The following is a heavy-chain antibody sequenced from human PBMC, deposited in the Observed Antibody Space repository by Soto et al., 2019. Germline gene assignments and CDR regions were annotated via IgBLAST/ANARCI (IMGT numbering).Heavy chain of an antibody. CDR2: ISGSGGST. J-gene: IGHJ4*02. CDR1: GFTFSSYA. V-gene: IGHV3-23*01. CDR3: AKERYYYDSSGYSGPYFDY. D-gene: IGHD3-22*01. Sequence: GFTFSSYAMSWVRQAPGKGLEWVSAISGSGGSTYYADSVKGRFTISRDNSKNTLYLQMNSLRAEDTAVYYCAKERYYYDSSGYSGPYFDYWGQGTLVTVSS.